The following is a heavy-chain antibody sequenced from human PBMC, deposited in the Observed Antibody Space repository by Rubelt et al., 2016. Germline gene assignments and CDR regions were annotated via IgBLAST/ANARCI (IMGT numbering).Heavy chain of an antibody. J-gene: IGHJ5*02. CDR3: ARHATTDRSPDP. V-gene: IGHV4-4*02. D-gene: IGHD4-11*01. Sequence: SLTCAVSGGSINDNNWWSWVRQPPGKGLEWIGEISHSGSTSYNPSLQSRVTISMDKSMHHFSLRLSSVTAADTAVYYCARHATTDRSPDPWGQGTLVSVSS. CDR1: GGSINDNNW. CDR2: ISHSGST.